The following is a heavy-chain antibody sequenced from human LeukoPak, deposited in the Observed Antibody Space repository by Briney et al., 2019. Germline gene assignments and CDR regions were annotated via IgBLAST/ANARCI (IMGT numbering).Heavy chain of an antibody. Sequence: GGSLRLSCAASGFTFSSYSMNWVRQAPGKGLEWISAISGSGGSKYYADSVKGRFTISRDTSTNTLYLQLNSLRDDDTAVYFCAKEWRFSSSWYQYYFDYWGQGTLVTVSS. CDR3: AKEWRFSSSWYQYYFDY. CDR2: ISGSGGSK. J-gene: IGHJ4*02. V-gene: IGHV3-23*01. D-gene: IGHD6-13*01. CDR1: GFTFSSYS.